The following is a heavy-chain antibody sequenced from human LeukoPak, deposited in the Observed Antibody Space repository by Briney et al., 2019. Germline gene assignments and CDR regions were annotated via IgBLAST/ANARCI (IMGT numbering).Heavy chain of an antibody. CDR2: INPSSGGT. CDR1: GYTFTRHY. D-gene: IGHD2-8*01. Sequence: GASVKVSCKASGYTFTRHYMNWVRQAPGQGLEWMGKINPSSGGTGYAQKFQGRVTMTRDTSTSTVYMELTSLRSEDTAVYYCARGGLYCTNGVCSSDIWGQGTLVTVSS. CDR3: ARGGLYCTNGVCSSDI. J-gene: IGHJ3*02. V-gene: IGHV1-46*01.